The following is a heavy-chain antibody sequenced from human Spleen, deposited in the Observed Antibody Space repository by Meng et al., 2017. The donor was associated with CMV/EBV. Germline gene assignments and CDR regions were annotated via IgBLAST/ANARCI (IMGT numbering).Heavy chain of an antibody. V-gene: IGHV6-1*01. CDR3: ARDPEYSYSILDH. J-gene: IGHJ4*02. CDR2: TYYRSKWYN. D-gene: IGHD1-26*01. CDR1: GDSVASNSAA. Sequence: QVNLQQAGPGLVKPSQTPSLTWAISGDSVASNSAAWNWIRQSPSRGLEWLGRTYYRSKWYNDYAVSVKGRMTINPDTSKNQFSLLLNSVTPEDTAVYYCARDPEYSYSILDHWGQGTLVTVSS.